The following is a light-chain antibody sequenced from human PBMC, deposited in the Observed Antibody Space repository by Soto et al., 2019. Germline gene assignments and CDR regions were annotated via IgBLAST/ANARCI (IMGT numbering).Light chain of an antibody. CDR1: QDIGDD. Sequence: DIQMTQSPSSLSASVGDRVTITCRASQDIGDDLDWFQQKPGKAPKRLIYASSGLQSGAPARFSCSGSGTEFALTISTLYPEDFATYYCLQHNSLPFTFGPGTKVDVK. CDR2: ASS. CDR3: LQHNSLPFT. J-gene: IGKJ3*01. V-gene: IGKV1-17*01.